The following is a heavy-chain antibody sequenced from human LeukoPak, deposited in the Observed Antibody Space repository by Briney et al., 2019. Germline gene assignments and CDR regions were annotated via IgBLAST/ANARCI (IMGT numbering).Heavy chain of an antibody. CDR2: INPSGGST. CDR1: GYIFTSYY. Sequence: ASVKVSCKASGYIFTSYYMHWVRQAPGQGLEWMGMINPSGGSTTYAQKFQGRVTMTRDMSTSTVYMETSSLRSEDTAVYYCARRVGGAKYNWFDPWGQGTLVTVSS. CDR3: ARRVGGAKYNWFDP. J-gene: IGHJ5*02. D-gene: IGHD1-26*01. V-gene: IGHV1-46*01.